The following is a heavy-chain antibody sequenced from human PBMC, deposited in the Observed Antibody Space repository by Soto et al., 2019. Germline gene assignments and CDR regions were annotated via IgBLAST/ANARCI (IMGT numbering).Heavy chain of an antibody. V-gene: IGHV4-30-2*01. D-gene: IGHD6-13*01. Sequence: LSETLSLTCAVSGGSISSGGYSWSWIRQPPGKGLEWIGYIYHSGSTYYNPSPKRRVTISVDRSKNQFSLKLSSVTAADTAVYYCARDRLCGSSWYPCGWFDPWGQGTLVTVSS. CDR1: GGSISSGGYS. CDR3: ARDRLCGSSWYPCGWFDP. CDR2: IYHSGST. J-gene: IGHJ5*02.